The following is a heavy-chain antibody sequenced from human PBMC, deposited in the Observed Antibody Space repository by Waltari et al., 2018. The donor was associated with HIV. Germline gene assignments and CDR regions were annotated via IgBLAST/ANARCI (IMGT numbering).Heavy chain of an antibody. Sequence: EVQVVESGGGLVKRGGSIRVSCARFLLTFEDVWMTWVRQAPGKGLEWVGRIKSKRDGGATDYAASVKGRFVISRDDSQNTLYLQMSGLRTEDTAMYYCTTGGYPTEAFDVWGQGTMVTVSP. J-gene: IGHJ3*01. D-gene: IGHD5-12*01. CDR2: IKSKRDGGAT. V-gene: IGHV3-15*01. CDR3: TTGGYPTEAFDV. CDR1: LLTFEDVW.